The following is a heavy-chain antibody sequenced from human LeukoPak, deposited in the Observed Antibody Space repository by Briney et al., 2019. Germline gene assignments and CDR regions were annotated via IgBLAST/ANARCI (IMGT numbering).Heavy chain of an antibody. J-gene: IGHJ3*02. V-gene: IGHV4-34*01. D-gene: IGHD3-16*02. Sequence: SETLSLTCAVYGGSFSGYYWSWIRQPPGKGLEWIGEINHSGSTNYNPSLKSRVTMSVDTSKNQFSLKLSSVTAADTAVYYCARSNYVWGSYRPRQSDVFDIWGQGTMVTVSS. CDR3: ARSNYVWGSYRPRQSDVFDI. CDR2: INHSGST. CDR1: GGSFSGYY.